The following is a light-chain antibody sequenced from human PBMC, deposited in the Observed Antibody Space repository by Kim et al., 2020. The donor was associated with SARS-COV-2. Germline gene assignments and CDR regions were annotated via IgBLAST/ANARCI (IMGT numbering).Light chain of an antibody. CDR2: TNN. CDR1: SSNIGTNS. Sequence: GQRVTISCSGSSSNIGTNSVSWDQQVPGTAPKLLIYTNNRRPSGVPDRFSGSKSGTSASLAISGLQSEDEADYYCVAWDDSLNGPVFGGGTKVTVL. V-gene: IGLV1-44*01. CDR3: VAWDDSLNGPV. J-gene: IGLJ2*01.